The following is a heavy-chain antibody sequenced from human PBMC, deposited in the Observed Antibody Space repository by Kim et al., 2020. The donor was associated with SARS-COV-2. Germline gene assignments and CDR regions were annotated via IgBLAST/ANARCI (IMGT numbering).Heavy chain of an antibody. V-gene: IGHV4-39*01. CDR2: IYYSGST. CDR1: GGSISSSSYY. CDR3: GIHSSGWYAPMDV. Sequence: SETLSLTCTVSGGSISSSSYYWGWIRQPPGKGLEWIGSIYYSGSTYYNPSLKSRVTISVDTSKNQFSLKLSSVTAADTAVYYCGIHSSGWYAPMDVWGQGTTVTVSS. D-gene: IGHD6-19*01. J-gene: IGHJ6*02.